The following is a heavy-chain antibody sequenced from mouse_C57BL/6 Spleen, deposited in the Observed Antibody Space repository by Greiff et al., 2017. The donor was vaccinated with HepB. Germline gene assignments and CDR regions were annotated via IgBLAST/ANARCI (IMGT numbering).Heavy chain of an antibody. D-gene: IGHD4-1*01. CDR2: IYPGSGST. CDR1: GYTFTSYW. J-gene: IGHJ2*01. V-gene: IGHV1-55*01. Sequence: QVHVKQSGAELVKPGASVKMSCKASGYTFTSYWITWVKQRPGQGLEWIGDIYPGSGSTNYNEKFKSKATLTVDTSSSTAYMQLSSLTSEDSAVYYCARRELGDTGHYFDYWGQGTTLTVSS. CDR3: ARRELGDTGHYFDY.